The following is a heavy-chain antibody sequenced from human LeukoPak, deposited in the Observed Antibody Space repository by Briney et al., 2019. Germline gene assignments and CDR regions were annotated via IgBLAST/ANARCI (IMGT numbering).Heavy chain of an antibody. V-gene: IGHV4-30-4*08. CDR2: IYYSGST. D-gene: IGHD4-23*01. CDR3: AIGLWGDGGNPRNFDY. CDR1: GGSISGGDYY. Sequence: PSETLSLTSTVSGGSISGGDYYSSWIRQPPGKGLEWLVYIYYSGSTYYNPSLKSRATISVTTPKNHFSLKFTSVPPGAPPLYFCAIGLWGDGGNPRNFDYWGQGTLVTVYS. J-gene: IGHJ4*02.